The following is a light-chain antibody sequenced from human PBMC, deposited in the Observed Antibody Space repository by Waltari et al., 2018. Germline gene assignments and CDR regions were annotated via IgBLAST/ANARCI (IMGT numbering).Light chain of an antibody. V-gene: IGLV3-19*01. Sequence: SSELTQDPAVSVALGQTVRITCQGASLRSYSASWYQQKPGQAPVLVIYGKNNRPSGIPDRFSGSSSGNTASLAITGAQAEDEAEYYCNSRDSRGKHWVFGGGTKLTVL. J-gene: IGLJ3*02. CDR2: GKN. CDR3: NSRDSRGKHWV. CDR1: SLRSYS.